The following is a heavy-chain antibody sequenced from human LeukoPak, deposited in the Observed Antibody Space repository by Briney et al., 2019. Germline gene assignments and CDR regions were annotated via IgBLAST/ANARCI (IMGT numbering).Heavy chain of an antibody. Sequence: ASVKVSCKASGYTFTSYGISWVRQAPGQGLEWMGWISAYNGNTSYAQKLQGRVTMTTDTSTSTAYMELRSLRSDDTAVYYCARDEAYGDYSYGLPFDYWGQGTLVTVSS. V-gene: IGHV1-18*01. J-gene: IGHJ4*02. D-gene: IGHD4-17*01. CDR3: ARDEAYGDYSYGLPFDY. CDR1: GYTFTSYG. CDR2: ISAYNGNT.